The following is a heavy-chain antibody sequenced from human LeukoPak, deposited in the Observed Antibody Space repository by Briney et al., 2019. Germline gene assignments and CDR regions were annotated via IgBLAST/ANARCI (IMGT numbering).Heavy chain of an antibody. CDR1: GFTFRSYW. CDR2: IKQDANEE. V-gene: IGHV3-7*01. CDR3: ANGYCSSTSCHRDRRGMDV. D-gene: IGHD2-2*01. J-gene: IGHJ6*02. Sequence: GGSLRLSCAASGFTFRSYWMSWVRQAPGKGLEWVANIKQDANEEYYADSVKGRFTISRDNSKNTLYLQMNSLRAEDTAVYYCANGYCSSTSCHRDRRGMDVWGQGTTVTVSS.